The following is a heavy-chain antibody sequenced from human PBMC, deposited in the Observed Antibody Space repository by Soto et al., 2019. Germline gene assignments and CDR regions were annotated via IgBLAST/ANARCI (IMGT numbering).Heavy chain of an antibody. D-gene: IGHD3-9*01. CDR1: GDPIGSGDFY. CDR3: ARDLLVFDTSGFHF. J-gene: IGHJ4*01. V-gene: IGHV4-30-4*01. CDR2: IHHSGTT. Sequence: QVLLQESGPGLVKASQTLSLDCSVSGDPIGSGDFYWTWIRQTPERGLEWIGHIHHSGTTSYNPSLGNRISRSMDTSRNVFSLSLTSVGVTDAAVYFCARDLLVFDTSGFHFWGHGILVSV.